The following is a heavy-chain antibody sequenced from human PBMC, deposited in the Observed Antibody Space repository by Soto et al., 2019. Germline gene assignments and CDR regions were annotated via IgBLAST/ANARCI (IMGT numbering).Heavy chain of an antibody. V-gene: IGHV4-31*03. J-gene: IGHJ4*02. CDR1: GGSISTVGHY. CDR2: IYHTGST. CDR3: ARATGTLRSRNCDY. Sequence: SETLSLTCSFSGGSISTVGHYWTWIRQPPGKGLEWIGSIYHTGSTYYSKSLRSRLTMSVDTCKSQFSLRLSSVTAADTAVYYCARATGTLRSRNCDYWGQGSLVTVSS. D-gene: IGHD1-1*01.